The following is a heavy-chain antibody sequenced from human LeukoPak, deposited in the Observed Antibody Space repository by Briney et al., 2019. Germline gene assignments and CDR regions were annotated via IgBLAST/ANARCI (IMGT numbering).Heavy chain of an antibody. CDR2: ISSGSSSK. CDR1: GFTFSSYS. J-gene: IGHJ4*02. CDR3: ARVLVVVPAELIDY. D-gene: IGHD2-2*01. V-gene: IGHV3-48*01. Sequence: PGGSLRLSCAASGFTFSSYSMNWVRQAPGKGLEGISYISSGSSSKDYADSVKGRFTISRDNAKNSLYLQMNSLRAEDTAVYYCARVLVVVPAELIDYWGQGTLVTVSS.